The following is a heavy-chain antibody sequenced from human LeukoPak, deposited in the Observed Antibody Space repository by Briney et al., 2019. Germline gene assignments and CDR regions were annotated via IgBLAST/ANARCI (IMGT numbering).Heavy chain of an antibody. J-gene: IGHJ4*02. Sequence: GASVKVSCKASGGTFSSYAISWVRQAPGQGLEWMGRIIPILGIANYAQKFQGRVTITADKSTSTAYMELSSLRSEDTAVYYCARGDSSGWYCDYWGQGTLVTVSS. CDR2: IIPILGIA. V-gene: IGHV1-69*04. CDR1: GGTFSSYA. CDR3: ARGDSSGWYCDY. D-gene: IGHD6-19*01.